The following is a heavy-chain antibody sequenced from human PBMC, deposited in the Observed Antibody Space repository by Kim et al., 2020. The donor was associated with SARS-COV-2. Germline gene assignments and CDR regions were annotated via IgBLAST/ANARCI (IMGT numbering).Heavy chain of an antibody. Sequence: SVKVSCKASGGTFSSYAISWVRQAPGQGLEWMGGIIPIFGTANYAQKFQGRVTITADESTSTAYMELSSLRSEDTAVYYCARDRDGRTPWFDYWGQGTLVTVSS. CDR2: IIPIFGTA. D-gene: IGHD3-10*01. J-gene: IGHJ4*02. V-gene: IGHV1-69*13. CDR3: ARDRDGRTPWFDY. CDR1: GGTFSSYA.